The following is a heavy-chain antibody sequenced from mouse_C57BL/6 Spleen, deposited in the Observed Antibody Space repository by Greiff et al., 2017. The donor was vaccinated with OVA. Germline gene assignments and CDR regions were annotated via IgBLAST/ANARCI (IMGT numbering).Heavy chain of an antibody. V-gene: IGHV1-39*01. J-gene: IGHJ1*03. CDR2: INPNYGTT. D-gene: IGHD1-1*01. Sequence: VQLKESGPELVKPGASVKISCKASGYSFTDYNMNWVKQSNGKSLEWIGVINPNYGTTSYNQKFKGKATLTVDQSSSTAYMQLNSLTSEDSAVYYCARSCYGSSWYFDGWGTGTTVTVSS. CDR1: GYSFTDYN. CDR3: ARSCYGSSWYFDG.